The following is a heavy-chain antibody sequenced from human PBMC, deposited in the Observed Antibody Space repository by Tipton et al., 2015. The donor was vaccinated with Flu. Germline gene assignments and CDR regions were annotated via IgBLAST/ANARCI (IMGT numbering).Heavy chain of an antibody. J-gene: IGHJ4*02. CDR2: IYSSGST. CDR1: GDSISTGSHY. D-gene: IGHD3-10*01. CDR3: ARGSGSGTYVIFDF. Sequence: TLSLTCNVSGDSISTGSHYWNWIRQPAGKGLEWIGRIYSSGSTNYNPSLKGRVTMSVDTSKNQFSLKLSSVTAADTAVYYCARGSGSGTYVIFDFWGQGTLVTVSS. V-gene: IGHV4-61*02.